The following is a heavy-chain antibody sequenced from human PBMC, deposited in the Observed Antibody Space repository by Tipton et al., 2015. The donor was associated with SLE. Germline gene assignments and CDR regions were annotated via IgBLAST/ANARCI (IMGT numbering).Heavy chain of an antibody. J-gene: IGHJ5*02. CDR2: ISSSGSTI. D-gene: IGHD6-13*01. CDR3: ARGGGKAAGTSGWFDP. Sequence: SLRLSCAAPGFTFSSYEMNWVRQAPGKGLEWVSYISSSGSTIYYADSVKGRFTISRDNAKNSLYLQMNSLRAEDTAVYYCARGGGKAAGTSGWFDPWGQGTLVTVSS. CDR1: GFTFSSYE. V-gene: IGHV3-48*03.